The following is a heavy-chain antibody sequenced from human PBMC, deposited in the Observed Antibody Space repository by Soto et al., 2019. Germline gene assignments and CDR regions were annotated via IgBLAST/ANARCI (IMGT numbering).Heavy chain of an antibody. CDR2: IYYSGST. V-gene: IGHV4-39*01. J-gene: IGHJ4*02. CDR3: AAGEASSRNLAPYYLDF. Sequence: SETLSLTCTVSGGSISSSSYYWGWIRQPPGKGLEWIGSIYYSGSTYYNPSLKSRVTISVDTSKNQFSLKLSSVTAADTAVYFCAAGEASSRNLAPYYLDFWGQGTLVTVSS. D-gene: IGHD6-13*01. CDR1: GGSISSSSYY.